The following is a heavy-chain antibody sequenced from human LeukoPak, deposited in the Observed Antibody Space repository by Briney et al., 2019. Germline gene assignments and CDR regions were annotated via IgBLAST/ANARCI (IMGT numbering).Heavy chain of an antibody. CDR2: INDRGDER. J-gene: IGHJ4*02. D-gene: IGHD1-26*01. CDR1: GFAFNNYA. CDR3: AKTQWKVGATDYFDY. V-gene: IGHV3-23*01. Sequence: QPGGSLRLSCAASGFAFNNYAMTWVRQAPGKGLEWVSNINDRGDERHYADSVKGRFTISRDNSKNTLFLQMDSLRAEDTAVYYCAKTQWKVGATDYFDYWGQGILVTVSS.